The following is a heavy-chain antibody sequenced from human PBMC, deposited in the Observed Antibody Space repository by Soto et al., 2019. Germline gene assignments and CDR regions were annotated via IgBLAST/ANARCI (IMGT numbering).Heavy chain of an antibody. Sequence: LSLTCTVSGGSISSYYWSWIRQPPGKGLGWIGYIYYSGSTNYNPSLKSRVTISVDTSKNQFSLKLSSVTAADTAVYYCARDNHHPSLGYSYGTGYYYYGMDVWGQGTTVTVSS. CDR1: GGSISSYY. CDR3: ARDNHHPSLGYSYGTGYYYYGMDV. J-gene: IGHJ6*02. V-gene: IGHV4-59*01. D-gene: IGHD5-18*01. CDR2: IYYSGST.